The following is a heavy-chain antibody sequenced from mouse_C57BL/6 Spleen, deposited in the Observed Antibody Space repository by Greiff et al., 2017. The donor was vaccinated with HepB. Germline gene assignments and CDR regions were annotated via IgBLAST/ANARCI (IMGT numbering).Heavy chain of an antibody. J-gene: IGHJ3*01. CDR3: AKNHYDYAWFAY. V-gene: IGHV2-5*01. Sequence: VKVVESGPGLVQPSQSLSITCTVSGFSLTSYGVHWVRQSPGKGLEWLGVIWRGGSTDYNAAFMSRLSITKDNSKSQVFFKMNSLQADDTAIYYCAKNHYDYAWFAYWGQGTLVTVSA. D-gene: IGHD2-4*01. CDR1: GFSLTSYG. CDR2: IWRGGST.